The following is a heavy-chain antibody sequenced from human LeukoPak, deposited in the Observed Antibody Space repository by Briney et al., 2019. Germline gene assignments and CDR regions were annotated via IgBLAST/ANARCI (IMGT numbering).Heavy chain of an antibody. Sequence: SETLSLTCTVSGGSISSYYWSWIRQPSGKGLEWIGYIYYSGSTNYNPSLKSRVTISVDTSKNQFSLKLSSVTAADTAVYYCARGVAAASTGYWGQGTLVTVSS. J-gene: IGHJ4*02. D-gene: IGHD6-13*01. V-gene: IGHV4-59*01. CDR1: GGSISSYY. CDR3: ARGVAAASTGY. CDR2: IYYSGST.